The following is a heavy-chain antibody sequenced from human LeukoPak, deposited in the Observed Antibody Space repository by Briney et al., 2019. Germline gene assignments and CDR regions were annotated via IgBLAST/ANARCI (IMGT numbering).Heavy chain of an antibody. CDR3: AKDIVGIAVAGTRGDY. CDR2: ISTTSLNT. Sequence: GGSLRLSCAASGFTFSSYDMNWVRQAPGKGLQWVSVISTTSLNTYYADSVKGRFTISRDNSKNTLYLQMSSLRAEDTAVYYCAKDIVGIAVAGTRGDYWGQGTLVTVSS. V-gene: IGHV3-23*01. CDR1: GFTFSSYD. J-gene: IGHJ4*02. D-gene: IGHD6-19*01.